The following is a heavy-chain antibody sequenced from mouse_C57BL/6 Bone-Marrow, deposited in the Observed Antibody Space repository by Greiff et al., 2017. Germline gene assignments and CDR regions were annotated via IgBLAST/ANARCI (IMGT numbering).Heavy chain of an antibody. V-gene: IGHV1-59*01. J-gene: IGHJ4*01. Sequence: QVQLKQPGAELVRPGTSVKLSCKASGYTFTSYWMHWVKQRPGQGLEWIGVIDPSDSYTNYNQKFKGKATLTVDTSSSTAYMQLSSLTSEDSAVYYCARERDSSGPYYAMDYWGQGTSVTVSS. D-gene: IGHD3-2*02. CDR2: IDPSDSYT. CDR1: GYTFTSYW. CDR3: ARERDSSGPYYAMDY.